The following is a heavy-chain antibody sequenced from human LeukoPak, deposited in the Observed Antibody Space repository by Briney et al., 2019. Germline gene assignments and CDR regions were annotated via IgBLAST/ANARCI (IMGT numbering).Heavy chain of an antibody. CDR1: GFTFTSSN. V-gene: IGHV3-48*04. D-gene: IGHD3-22*01. J-gene: IGHJ4*02. CDR3: ASMGYYYDSSGYYRY. Sequence: PGGSLRLSCAASGFTFTSSNMNWVRQAPGKGLEWVSYISSSGSTIYYADSVKGRFTISRDNAKNSLYLQMNSLRAEDTAVYYCASMGYYYDSSGYYRYWGQGTLVTVSS. CDR2: ISSSGSTI.